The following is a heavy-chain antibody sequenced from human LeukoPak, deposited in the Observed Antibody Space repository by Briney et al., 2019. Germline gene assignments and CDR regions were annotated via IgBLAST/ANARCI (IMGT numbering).Heavy chain of an antibody. Sequence: GGSLRLFCAASGFTFSDYYMSWMRQVPGKGLEGVSYISDSGSTIYYADSVKGLFTISRDNAKNSLNLQLKSLRAEDSAADYWARGGRDWGEGYFDYWGQGTLVTVSS. CDR1: GFTFSDYY. V-gene: IGHV3-11*01. D-gene: IGHD3-16*01. CDR2: ISDSGSTI. CDR3: ARGGRDWGEGYFDY. J-gene: IGHJ4*02.